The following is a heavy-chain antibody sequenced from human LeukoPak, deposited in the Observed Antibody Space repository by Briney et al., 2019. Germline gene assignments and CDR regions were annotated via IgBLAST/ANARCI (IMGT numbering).Heavy chain of an antibody. V-gene: IGHV1-2*02. CDR1: GFYFIGYY. D-gene: IGHD3-10*01. CDR2: INLQSGGT. J-gene: IGHJ4*02. Sequence: GASVKVSCKTSGFYFIGYYMHWVQQAPGQGLDWMGWINLQSGGTKYAQKFQDRVTMTSDTSISTAYMDLSRLRSDDTAVYYCATDPGHSGMDYWGQGSLVTVSS. CDR3: ATDPGHSGMDY.